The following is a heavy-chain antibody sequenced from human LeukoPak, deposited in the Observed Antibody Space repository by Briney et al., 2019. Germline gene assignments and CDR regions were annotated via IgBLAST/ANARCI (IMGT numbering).Heavy chain of an antibody. Sequence: PGGSLRLSCAASGLTVTDNYFSWVRQAPGKELQWVSVIFPDGRTYHADSVKGRFTISRDRPKNTLLLQMNSLRADDTALYHCARTNTVYGDFDYWGQGILVTVSS. CDR3: ARTNTVYGDFDY. D-gene: IGHD2/OR15-2a*01. V-gene: IGHV3-53*01. J-gene: IGHJ4*02. CDR1: GLTVTDNY. CDR2: IFPDGRT.